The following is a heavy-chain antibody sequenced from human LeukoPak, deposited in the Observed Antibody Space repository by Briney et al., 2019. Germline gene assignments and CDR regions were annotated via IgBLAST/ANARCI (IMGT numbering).Heavy chain of an antibody. Sequence: SETLSLTCAVYGGSFSGYYWSWIRQPPGKGLEWIGEINHSGSTNYNPSLKSRVTISVDTSKNQFSLKLSSVTAADTAVYYCARDVSVGWSNAFDIWGQGTMVTVSS. CDR3: ARDVSVGWSNAFDI. J-gene: IGHJ3*02. CDR1: GGSFSGYY. D-gene: IGHD6-19*01. CDR2: INHSGST. V-gene: IGHV4-34*01.